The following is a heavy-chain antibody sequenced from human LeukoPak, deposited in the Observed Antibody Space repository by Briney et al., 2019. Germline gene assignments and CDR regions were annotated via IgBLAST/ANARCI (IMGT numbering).Heavy chain of an antibody. CDR2: ISGSGGST. V-gene: IGHV3-23*01. J-gene: IGHJ4*02. Sequence: GGSLRLSCAASGFTFSSYAMSWVRRAPGKGVEWGSAISGSGGSTYYADSVKGRFTISRDNSKNTLYLQMNSLRAEDTAVYYCAKESGYSSGWTIDYWGQGTLVTVSS. CDR1: GFTFSSYA. CDR3: AKESGYSSGWTIDY. D-gene: IGHD6-19*01.